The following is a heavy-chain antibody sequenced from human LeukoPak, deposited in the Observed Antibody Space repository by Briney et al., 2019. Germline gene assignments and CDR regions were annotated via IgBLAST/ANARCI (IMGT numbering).Heavy chain of an antibody. CDR3: ARERGAGLSSSWVDY. Sequence: GGSLRLSCAASGFPFSSYSMNWVRQAPGKGLEWVSSISSSSTYMYYADSVKGRFTISRDNANNSLYLQMNSLRVEDTAVYYCARERGAGLSSSWVDYWGQGTLVAVSS. CDR1: GFPFSSYS. V-gene: IGHV3-21*01. J-gene: IGHJ4*02. CDR2: ISSSSTYM. D-gene: IGHD6-13*01.